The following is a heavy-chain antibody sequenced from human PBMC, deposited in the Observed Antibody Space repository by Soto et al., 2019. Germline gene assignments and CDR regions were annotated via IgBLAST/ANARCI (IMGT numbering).Heavy chain of an antibody. CDR3: ARALRSGYFYGMDI. Sequence: ASVKVSCKAFGYAFSNNFMHWVRQAPAQGLGWMGVINPTTGLTSNAQKFQGRITMASDTSSSTAYMELSSLRSEDTAVYYCARALRSGYFYGMDIWGQGTTVTVSS. J-gene: IGHJ6*02. D-gene: IGHD3-3*01. CDR1: GYAFSNNF. CDR2: INPTTGLT. V-gene: IGHV1-46*01.